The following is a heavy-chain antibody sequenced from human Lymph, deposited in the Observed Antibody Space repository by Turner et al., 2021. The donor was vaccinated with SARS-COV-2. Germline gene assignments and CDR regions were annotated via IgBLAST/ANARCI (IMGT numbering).Heavy chain of an antibody. CDR3: AKEGLSGRRLQFVPYFAY. CDR2: ISGDGGST. CDR1: CFTFDDYA. J-gene: IGHJ4*02. Sequence: EVQLVESGGGVVPPGGSLSISCAAVCFTFDDYAMHWVRQAPGKGLEWVSLISGDGGSTYYADAVKGRFTISRDDSKNSLYLQINSLRTEDTALYYCAKEGLSGRRLQFVPYFAYWGQGTLVSVSS. V-gene: IGHV3-43*02. D-gene: IGHD5-12*01.